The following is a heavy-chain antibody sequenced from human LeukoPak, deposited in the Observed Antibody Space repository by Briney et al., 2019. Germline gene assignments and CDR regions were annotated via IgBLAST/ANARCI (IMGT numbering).Heavy chain of an antibody. V-gene: IGHV3-49*03. CDR1: GFTFGDYA. D-gene: IGHD2-15*01. J-gene: IGHJ4*02. CDR2: IRSKAYGGTT. CDR3: TRRLGYCSGGSCYPFDY. Sequence: GGSLRLSCTASGFTFGDYAMSWFRQAPGKGLEWVGFIRSKAYGGTTEYAASVKGRFTISRDDSKSIAYLQMNSLKTEDTAVYYCTRRLGYCSGGSCYPFDYWGQGTLVTVSS.